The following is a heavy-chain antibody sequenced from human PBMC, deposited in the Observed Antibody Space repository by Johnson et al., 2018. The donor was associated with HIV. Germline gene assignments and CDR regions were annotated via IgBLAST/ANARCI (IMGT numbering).Heavy chain of an antibody. CDR1: GFTFSSYA. CDR3: AKVWQQLAHDAFDI. J-gene: IGHJ3*02. Sequence: VQLVESGGGLVQPGGSLRLSCAASGFTFSSYAMSWVRQAPGKGLEWVSYISSSGDTTYYTDSVKGRFTISRDTAENLLYLQMHSLRAEDTALYYCAKVWQQLAHDAFDIWGQGTMVTVSP. D-gene: IGHD6-13*01. V-gene: IGHV3-48*04. CDR2: ISSSGDTT.